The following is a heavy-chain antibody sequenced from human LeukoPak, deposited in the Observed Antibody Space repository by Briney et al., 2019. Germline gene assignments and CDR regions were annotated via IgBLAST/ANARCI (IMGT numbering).Heavy chain of an antibody. D-gene: IGHD2-2*01. J-gene: IGHJ4*02. V-gene: IGHV3-21*06. CDR3: VVVVPADSYFDY. Sequence: GGSLRLSCAASGFTFSSYSMNWVRQAPGKGLEWVSSISSSSSYIYYAGSVKGRFTISRDNAKNSLYLQMNSLRAEDTAVYYCVVVVPADSYFDYWGQGALVTVSS. CDR2: ISSSSSYI. CDR1: GFTFSSYS.